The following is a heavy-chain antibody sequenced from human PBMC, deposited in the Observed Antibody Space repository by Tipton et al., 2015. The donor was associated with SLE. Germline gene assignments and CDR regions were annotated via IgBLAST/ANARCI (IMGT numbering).Heavy chain of an antibody. CDR3: ARGRHIAAIRGGNWFDP. Sequence: TLSLTCTVSGDSISSGGYYWSWIRQHPGKGLEWIGYIYYSGSTYYNPSLKSRVTISVDTSKNQFSLKLSSVTAADTAVYYCARGRHIAAIRGGNWFDPWGQGTLVTVSS. J-gene: IGHJ5*02. CDR2: IYYSGST. D-gene: IGHD6-13*01. V-gene: IGHV4-31*03. CDR1: GDSISSGGYY.